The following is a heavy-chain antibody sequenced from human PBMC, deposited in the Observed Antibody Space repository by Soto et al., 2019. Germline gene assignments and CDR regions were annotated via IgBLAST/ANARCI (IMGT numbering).Heavy chain of an antibody. CDR1: GYTFTSYG. CDR3: AKFSYDSSGYLFDY. J-gene: IGHJ4*02. V-gene: IGHV1-18*01. Sequence: ASVKVSCKASGYTFTSYGISWVRQAPGQGLEWMGWISAYNGNTNYAQKLQGRVTMTTDTSTSTAYMELRSLRSDDTAVYYCAKFSYDSSGYLFDYWGQGTLVTVSS. D-gene: IGHD3-22*01. CDR2: ISAYNGNT.